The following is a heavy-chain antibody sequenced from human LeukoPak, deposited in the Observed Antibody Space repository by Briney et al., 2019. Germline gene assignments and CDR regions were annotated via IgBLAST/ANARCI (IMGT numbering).Heavy chain of an antibody. CDR2: ISGSGGAP. V-gene: IGHV3-23*01. CDR1: GFTFSSSA. CDR3: AKTGDTSGYYYHYDF. Sequence: PGGSLRLSCPASGFTFSSSAMSWVRQAPGKGLEWVAAISGSGGAPYHADSVRGRFTISRDNSKNTLYLQMNSLRVEDTAVYYCAKTGDTSGYYYHYDFWGQGTLVTVSS. D-gene: IGHD3-22*01. J-gene: IGHJ4*02.